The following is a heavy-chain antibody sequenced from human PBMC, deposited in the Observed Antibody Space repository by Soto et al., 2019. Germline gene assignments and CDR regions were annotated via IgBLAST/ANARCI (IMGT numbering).Heavy chain of an antibody. D-gene: IGHD3-10*01. CDR1: GGSFSGYY. V-gene: IGHV4-34*01. CDR2: INHSGST. CDR3: ARGAGTGY. Sequence: SETLSLTCAVYGGSFSGYYWSWIRQPPGKGLEWIGGINHSGSTNYNPSLKSRVTISVDTSKNQFSLKLSSVTAADTAVYSCARGAGTGYWGQGTLVTVSS. J-gene: IGHJ4*02.